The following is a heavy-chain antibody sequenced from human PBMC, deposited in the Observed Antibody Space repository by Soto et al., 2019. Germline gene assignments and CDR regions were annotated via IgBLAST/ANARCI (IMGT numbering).Heavy chain of an antibody. Sequence: TLSLTCTVSGGSISSYYWSWIRQPPGKGLEWIGYIYYSGSTNYNPSLKSRVTISVDTSKNQFSLKLSSVTAADTAVYCPSILWWSLLPSDYWGQGTLVTVSS. V-gene: IGHV4-59*01. J-gene: IGHJ4*02. CDR3: SILWWSLLPSDY. CDR2: IYYSGST. CDR1: GGSISSYY. D-gene: IGHD2-21*02.